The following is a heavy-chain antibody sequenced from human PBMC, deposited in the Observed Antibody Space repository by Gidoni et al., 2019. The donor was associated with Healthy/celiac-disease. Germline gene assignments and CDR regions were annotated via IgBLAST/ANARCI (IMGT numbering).Heavy chain of an antibody. CDR2: IYYSGST. V-gene: IGHV4-31*03. CDR1: GGSLSSGGYY. Sequence: QVQLQESGPGRVQPSQTLSLTCTVSGGSLSSGGYYWGWLRQHPGKGLEWIGYIYYSGSTYYNASLKSRVTISVDTSKNQFSLKLSSVTAADSAVYSCARWKSGPARFDYWGQGTLVTVSS. CDR3: ARWKSGPARFDY. J-gene: IGHJ4*02. D-gene: IGHD3-10*01.